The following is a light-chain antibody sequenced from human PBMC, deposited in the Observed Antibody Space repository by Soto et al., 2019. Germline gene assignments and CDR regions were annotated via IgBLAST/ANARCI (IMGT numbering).Light chain of an antibody. CDR2: GAS. J-gene: IGKJ1*01. CDR1: QTISSSY. CDR3: QQHDTSPWT. Sequence: EIVLTQSPGTLSLSPGERATLSCRASQTISSSYLAIAWYQQKPGQPPRLLIYGASSRATGIPDRFSGSGSATAFPLTISRLEPEDFAVYSCQQHDTSPWTFGQGTRVEIK. V-gene: IGKV3-20*01.